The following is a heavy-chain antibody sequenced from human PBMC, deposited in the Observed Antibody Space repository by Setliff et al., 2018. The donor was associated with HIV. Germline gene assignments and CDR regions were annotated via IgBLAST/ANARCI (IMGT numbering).Heavy chain of an antibody. V-gene: IGHV1-69*13. CDR2: IIPIFGTP. J-gene: IGHJ5*02. CDR1: GGTFSSYA. D-gene: IGHD3-3*01. CDR3: ARGERGFLDFNWFDP. Sequence: SVKVSCKASGGTFSSYAISWVRQAPGQGLEWMGRIIPIFGTPNYAQKFQGRVTITADESTSTAYMELSSLRSEDTAVYYCARGERGFLDFNWFDPWGQGTLVT.